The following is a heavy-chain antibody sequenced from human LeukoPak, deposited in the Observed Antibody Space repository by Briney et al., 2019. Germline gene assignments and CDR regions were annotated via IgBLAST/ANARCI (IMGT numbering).Heavy chain of an antibody. CDR2: IYTSGST. V-gene: IGHV4-4*07. J-gene: IGHJ5*02. CDR1: GGSISSYY. Sequence: SETLSLTCTVSGGSISSYYWSWIRQPAGKGLEWIGHIYTSGSTNYNPSLKSRVTKSVDTSKNQFSLKLSSVTAADTAVYYCARAALYCSGGSCYLSWFDPWGQGTLVTVSS. CDR3: ARAALYCSGGSCYLSWFDP. D-gene: IGHD2-15*01.